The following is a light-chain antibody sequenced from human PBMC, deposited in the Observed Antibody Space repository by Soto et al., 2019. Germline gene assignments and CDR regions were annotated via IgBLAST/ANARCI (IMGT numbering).Light chain of an antibody. Sequence: HPVLTQSPSSSASLGASVKLTCTLSSGHSSYAIAWHQQQPEKGPRYLMRLNSDGSHFQGDGIPDRFSGSSSGAERYLTISSRQSEDEADYYCQTWVTGPWVFGGGTKLTV. CDR2: LNSDGSH. J-gene: IGLJ3*02. V-gene: IGLV4-69*01. CDR1: SGHSSYA. CDR3: QTWVTGPWV.